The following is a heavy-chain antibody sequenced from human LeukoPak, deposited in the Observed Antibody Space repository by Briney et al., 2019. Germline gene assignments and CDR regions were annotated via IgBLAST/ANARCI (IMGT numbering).Heavy chain of an antibody. CDR3: ARDGGDCSGDSCYVDY. V-gene: IGHV3-20*04. CDR1: GFTFDDYG. D-gene: IGHD2-15*01. CDR2: IKWNGGST. Sequence: GGSLRLSCAASGFTFDDYGMSWVRQAPGQGLEGVSSIKWNGGSTGYADSVKGRFTISRDNAKNSLYLQMNSLRAEDTALYYCARDGGDCSGDSCYVDYWGQGTLVTVSS. J-gene: IGHJ4*02.